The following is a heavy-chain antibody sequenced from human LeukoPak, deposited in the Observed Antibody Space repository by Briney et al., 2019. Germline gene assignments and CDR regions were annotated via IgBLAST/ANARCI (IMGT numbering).Heavy chain of an antibody. V-gene: IGHV4-34*01. D-gene: IGHD3-10*01. CDR2: INHSGST. Sequence: SETLSLTCAVYGGSFSGYYWSWIRQPPGKGLEWIGEINHSGSTNYNPSLKSRVTISVDTSKNQFSLKLSSVTAADTAVYYCARVSNYYGSGAQRYNWFDPWGQGTLVTVSS. CDR3: ARVSNYYGSGAQRYNWFDP. CDR1: GGSFSGYY. J-gene: IGHJ5*02.